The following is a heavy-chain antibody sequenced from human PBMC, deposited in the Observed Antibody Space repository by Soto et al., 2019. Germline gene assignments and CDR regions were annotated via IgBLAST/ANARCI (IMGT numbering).Heavy chain of an antibody. CDR1: GFTFSNYA. J-gene: IGHJ4*02. CDR2: ISSSGGNT. D-gene: IGHD3-10*01. Sequence: EVQLLESGGGLVQPGGSLRLSCAASGFTFSNYAMSWVRQAPGKGLDWVSVISSSGGNTDYVDYVKGRFTISRDNSKNTVYLQMKDLRDEDTAVYYCARERLARGIDYWGQGTLVTVSS. V-gene: IGHV3-23*01. CDR3: ARERLARGIDY.